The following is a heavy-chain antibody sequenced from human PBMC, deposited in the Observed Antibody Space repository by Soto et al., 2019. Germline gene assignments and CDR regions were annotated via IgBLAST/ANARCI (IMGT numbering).Heavy chain of an antibody. CDR2: INDGGGT. CDR1: GGSITSHY. Sequence: SETLSLTCAVSGGSITSHYWSWIRQSPRKGLEWIGNINDGGGTNYNPSLRTRVTMSVDTSKNQISLILNSVTAADTAVYYCARGGGSSGVWGQGTLVTVSS. V-gene: IGHV4-59*11. D-gene: IGHD3-22*01. CDR3: ARGGGSSGV. J-gene: IGHJ4*02.